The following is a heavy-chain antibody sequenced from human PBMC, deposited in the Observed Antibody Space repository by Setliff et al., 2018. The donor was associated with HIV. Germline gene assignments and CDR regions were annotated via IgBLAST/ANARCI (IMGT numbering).Heavy chain of an antibody. CDR1: GFTFSSAW. V-gene: IGHV3-7*01. D-gene: IGHD3-10*01. CDR3: ARNHGPGSPYYFHMDV. CDR2: ISPDGSAT. J-gene: IGHJ6*02. Sequence: PGGSLRLSCAASGFTFSSAWMGWVRQAPAKGLEWVANISPDGSATYYVDSVKGRFTISRDNAKNSLYLQLNSLRVEDTAMYYCARNHGPGSPYYFHMDVWGQGTTVTVSS.